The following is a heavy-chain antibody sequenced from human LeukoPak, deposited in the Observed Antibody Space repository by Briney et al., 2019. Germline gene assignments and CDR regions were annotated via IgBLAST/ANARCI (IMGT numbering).Heavy chain of an antibody. CDR1: GYTFTSYY. Sequence: SVKVSCKASGYTFTSYYMHWVRQAPGQGLEWMGGIIPIFGTANYAQKFQGRVTITADKSTSTAYMELSSLRSEDTAVYYCARENPYSSSSSFDYWGQGTLVTVSS. CDR2: IIPIFGTA. CDR3: ARENPYSSSSSFDY. D-gene: IGHD6-6*01. J-gene: IGHJ4*02. V-gene: IGHV1-69*06.